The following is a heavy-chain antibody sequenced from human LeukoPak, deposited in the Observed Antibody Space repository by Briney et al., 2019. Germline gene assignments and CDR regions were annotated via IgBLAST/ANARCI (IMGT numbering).Heavy chain of an antibody. D-gene: IGHD6-13*01. V-gene: IGHV4-34*01. CDR2: INHSGST. Sequence: SETLSLTCAVYGGSFSGYYWSWIRQPPGKGLEWIGEINHSGSTNYNPSLKSRVTISVDTSKNQFSLKLSSVTAADTAVYYCAGRSIAAAGNDWFDPWGQGTLVTVSS. CDR3: AGRSIAAAGNDWFDP. J-gene: IGHJ5*02. CDR1: GGSFSGYY.